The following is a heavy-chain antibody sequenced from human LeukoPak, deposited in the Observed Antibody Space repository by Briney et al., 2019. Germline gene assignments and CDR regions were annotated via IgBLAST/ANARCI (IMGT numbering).Heavy chain of an antibody. CDR1: GFTFSSYA. Sequence: GGSLRLSCAASGFTFSSYAMSWVRQAPGKGLEWVSAISGSGGSTYYADSVEGRFTISRDNSKNTLYLQMNSLRAEDTAVYYCAKASTEWLFNYFDYWGQGTLVTVSS. CDR2: ISGSGGST. V-gene: IGHV3-23*01. CDR3: AKASTEWLFNYFDY. D-gene: IGHD3-3*01. J-gene: IGHJ4*02.